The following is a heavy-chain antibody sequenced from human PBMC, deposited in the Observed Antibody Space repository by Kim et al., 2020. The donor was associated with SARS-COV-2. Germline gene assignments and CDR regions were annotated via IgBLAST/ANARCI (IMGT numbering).Heavy chain of an antibody. CDR3: ARGEGSGWLNWFDP. Sequence: AVTVKGRFTISRDNAKNALYLQMHSLRAEDTAVYYCARGEGSGWLNWFDPWGQGTLVTVSS. V-gene: IGHV3-48*03. D-gene: IGHD6-19*01. J-gene: IGHJ5*02.